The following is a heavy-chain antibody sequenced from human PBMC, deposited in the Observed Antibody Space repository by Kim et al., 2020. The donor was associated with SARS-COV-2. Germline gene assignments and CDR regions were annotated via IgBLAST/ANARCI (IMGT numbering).Heavy chain of an antibody. J-gene: IGHJ6*02. CDR2: INTNTGNP. Sequence: ASVKVSCKASGYTFTSYAMNWVRQAPGQGLEWMGWINTNTGNPTYAQGFTGRFVFSLDTSVSTAYLQISSLKAVDTAVYYCARDPGVSTIFGVVIRNPNYYGMDVWGQGTTVTVSS. CDR1: GYTFTSYA. CDR3: ARDPGVSTIFGVVIRNPNYYGMDV. D-gene: IGHD3-3*01. V-gene: IGHV7-4-1*02.